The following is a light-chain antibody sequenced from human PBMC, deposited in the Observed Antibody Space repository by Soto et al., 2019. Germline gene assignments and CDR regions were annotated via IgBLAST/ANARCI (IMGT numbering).Light chain of an antibody. CDR3: GTWDLSLSEVV. J-gene: IGLJ2*01. CDR1: SSDIGRNF. V-gene: IGLV1-51*01. Sequence: QSVLTQPPSVSAAPGQKVTISCSGSSSDIGRNFVSWYQHLPGTAHKLLIFDDNRRPSGIPDRFSGSKSGTSATLGITGLQTGDEADYYCGTWDLSLSEVVFGGGTQLTVL. CDR2: DDN.